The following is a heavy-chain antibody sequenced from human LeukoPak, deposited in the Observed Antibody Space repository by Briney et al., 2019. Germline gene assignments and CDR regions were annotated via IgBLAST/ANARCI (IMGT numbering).Heavy chain of an antibody. J-gene: IGHJ4*02. D-gene: IGHD2/OR15-2a*01. CDR1: GFTFDDYA. CDR2: ISWNSGSI. CDR3: AKAQFTSYYFDY. Sequence: GGSLRLSCAASGFTFDDYAMHWVRQAPGKGLEWVSGISWNSGSIGYADSVKGRFTISRDNAKNSLYLQMNSLRAEDTASYYCAKAQFTSYYFDYWGQGTLVTVSS. V-gene: IGHV3-9*01.